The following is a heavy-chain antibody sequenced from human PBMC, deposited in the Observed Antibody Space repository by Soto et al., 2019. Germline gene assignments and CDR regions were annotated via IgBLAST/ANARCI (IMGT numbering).Heavy chain of an antibody. J-gene: IGHJ6*04. Sequence: ASVKVSCKASGYTFTSYGISWVRQAPGQGLEWMGWISAYNSNTNYAQKLQGRVTMTTDTSTSTAYMELRSLRSDDTAVYYCARDGQSLIPGHHSRGILFWGKGPTLTLST. D-gene: IGHD1-20*01. CDR3: ARDGQSLIPGHHSRGILF. CDR2: ISAYNSNT. CDR1: GYTFTSYG. V-gene: IGHV1-18*01.